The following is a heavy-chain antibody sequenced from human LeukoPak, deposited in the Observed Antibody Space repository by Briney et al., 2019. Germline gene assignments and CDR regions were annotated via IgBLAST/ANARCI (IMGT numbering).Heavy chain of an antibody. CDR1: GYTFTGYY. D-gene: IGHD2-2*01. CDR2: INPNSGGT. J-gene: IGHJ1*01. Sequence: ASVKVSCKASGYTFTGYYMHWVRQAPGQGLEWMGWINPNSGGTNYAQKFQGRVTMTRDTSISTAYMELSRLRSDDTAVYYCARDSSSYCSSTSCYAYFQHWGQGTLVTVSS. V-gene: IGHV1-2*02. CDR3: ARDSSSYCSSTSCYAYFQH.